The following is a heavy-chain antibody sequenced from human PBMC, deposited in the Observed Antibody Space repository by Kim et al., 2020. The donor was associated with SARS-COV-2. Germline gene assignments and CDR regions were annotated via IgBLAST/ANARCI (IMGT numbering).Heavy chain of an antibody. Sequence: GGSLRLSCAVSGFTFSSYTMSWVRQAPGKGLEWVSYISNSSGSTYYADSVKGRFTISRDNSKNTLYLQMNSLRAEDTAIYYCAKDRSGVGYDATNFWGQGTLVSVSS. V-gene: IGHV3-23*01. D-gene: IGHD2-8*02. J-gene: IGHJ4*02. CDR1: GFTFSSYT. CDR3: AKDRSGVGYDATNF. CDR2: ISNSSGST.